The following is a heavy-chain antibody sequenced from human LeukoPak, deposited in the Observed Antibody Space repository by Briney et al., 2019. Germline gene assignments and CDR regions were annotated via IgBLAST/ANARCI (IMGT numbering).Heavy chain of an antibody. J-gene: IGHJ3*02. Sequence: GGSLRLSFAASGFTFSSYDMSWVRQAPGKGLEWVSYIRGAGGTTYYADSVKGRFTISRDNSKNTMYLQMNSLRAEDTAVYYCAKDLVATTYRDAFDIWGQGTMVTVSS. CDR2: IRGAGGTT. V-gene: IGHV3-23*01. CDR1: GFTFSSYD. D-gene: IGHD5-12*01. CDR3: AKDLVATTYRDAFDI.